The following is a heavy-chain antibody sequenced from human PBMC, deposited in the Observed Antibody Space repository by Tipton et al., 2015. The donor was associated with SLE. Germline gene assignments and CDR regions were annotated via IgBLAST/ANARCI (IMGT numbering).Heavy chain of an antibody. CDR2: MHYSGSS. V-gene: IGHV4-59*11. Sequence: TLSLTCTVSGGSIGSHYWSWIRQPPGKGLEWIGCMHYSGSSAYNASLRSRVTILVDTSKKQISLKLTSVTAADTAIYYCARDQEMSSGENRFDPWGQGTLVTVS. CDR1: GGSIGSHY. D-gene: IGHD5-24*01. CDR3: ARDQEMSSGENRFDP. J-gene: IGHJ5*02.